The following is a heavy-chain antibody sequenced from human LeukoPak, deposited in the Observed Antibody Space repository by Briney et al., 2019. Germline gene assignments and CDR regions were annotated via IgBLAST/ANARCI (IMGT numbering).Heavy chain of an antibody. Sequence: ASVKVSCKASGYTFTGYYIHWVRQAPGQGLEWMGWINPNSGGTSFAQKFQGRVTMTRDTSISTAYMELSRLTSDDTAAYYCARDGVVVPAALDYWGQGTLVTVSS. J-gene: IGHJ4*02. CDR3: ARDGVVVPAALDY. D-gene: IGHD2-2*01. CDR1: GYTFTGYY. CDR2: INPNSGGT. V-gene: IGHV1-2*02.